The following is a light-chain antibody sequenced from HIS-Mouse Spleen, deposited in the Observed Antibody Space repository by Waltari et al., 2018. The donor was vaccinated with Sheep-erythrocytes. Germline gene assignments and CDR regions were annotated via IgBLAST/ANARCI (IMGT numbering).Light chain of an antibody. CDR3: CSYAGSYNHV. V-gene: IGLV2-11*01. J-gene: IGLJ1*01. CDR1: SSAVGTYHH. CDR2: DVS. Sequence: QSARTQPRSVSGSPGPSVTLSCTGTSSAVGTYHHVSWYQQHPGKAPKLMIYDVSKRPSGVPDRFSGSKSGNTASLTISGLQAEDEADYYCCSYAGSYNHVFATGTKVTVL.